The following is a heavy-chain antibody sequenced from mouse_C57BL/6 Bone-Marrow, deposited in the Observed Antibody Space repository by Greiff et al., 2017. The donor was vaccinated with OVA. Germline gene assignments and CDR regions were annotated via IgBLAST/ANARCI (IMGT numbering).Heavy chain of an antibody. CDR1: GFTFSSYA. D-gene: IGHD4-1*01. V-gene: IGHV5-4*01. Sequence: EVHLVESGGGLVKPGGSLKLSCAASGFTFSSYAMSWVRQTPEKRLEWVATISDGGSYTYYPDNVKGRFTISRDNAKNNLYLQMSHLKSEDTAMYYCARKGTGRDYAMDYWGQGTSVTVSS. J-gene: IGHJ4*01. CDR2: ISDGGSYT. CDR3: ARKGTGRDYAMDY.